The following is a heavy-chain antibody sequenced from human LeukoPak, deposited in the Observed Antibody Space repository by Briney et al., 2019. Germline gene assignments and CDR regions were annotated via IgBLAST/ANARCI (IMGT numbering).Heavy chain of an antibody. CDR2: IYYSGST. D-gene: IGHD2-15*01. Sequence: SETLSLTCTVSGGSISSYYWSWIRQPPGKGLEWIGYIYYSGSTNYNPSLKSRVTMSVDTSKNQFSLKLSSVTAADTAVYYCARIGYCSGGSCYGDYYGMDVWGQGTTVTVSS. J-gene: IGHJ6*02. CDR1: GGSISSYY. CDR3: ARIGYCSGGSCYGDYYGMDV. V-gene: IGHV4-59*08.